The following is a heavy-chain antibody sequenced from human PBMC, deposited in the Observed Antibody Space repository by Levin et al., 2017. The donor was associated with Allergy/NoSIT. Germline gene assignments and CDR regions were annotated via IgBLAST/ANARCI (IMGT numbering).Heavy chain of an antibody. CDR3: ATAKSSHSGSGSYFFDH. D-gene: IGHD3-10*01. Sequence: SETLSLTCVVSGGSIRGSSYYWGWIRQPPGKGLEWIGRVFDSGSTYYKASLKSRLTISVDTSKNQFSLDLSSVTAADTAVYYCATAKSSHSGSGSYFFDHWGQGILVTVSA. J-gene: IGHJ5*02. CDR1: GGSIRGSSYY. V-gene: IGHV4-39*01. CDR2: VFDSGST.